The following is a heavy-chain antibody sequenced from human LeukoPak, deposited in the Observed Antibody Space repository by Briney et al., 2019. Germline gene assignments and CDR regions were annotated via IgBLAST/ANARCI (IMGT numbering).Heavy chain of an antibody. Sequence: GGSLRLSCAVSGFTFSSYWMSWVRQAPGKGLEWVSVISGGGGSTHVADSVKGRFTISRDNSKNTLFLQMNSLRAEETAVYYCAKSTSFYGSGSYDYWGQGTLVTVSS. CDR2: ISGGGGST. D-gene: IGHD3-10*01. CDR3: AKSTSFYGSGSYDY. V-gene: IGHV3-23*01. CDR1: GFTFSSYW. J-gene: IGHJ4*02.